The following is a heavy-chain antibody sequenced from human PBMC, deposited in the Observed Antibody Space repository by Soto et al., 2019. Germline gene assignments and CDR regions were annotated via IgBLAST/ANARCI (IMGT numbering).Heavy chain of an antibody. D-gene: IGHD3-22*01. J-gene: IGHJ4*02. CDR3: ASLPYYYDTTGYYDS. CDR1: GDSISAYS. CDR2: IHYNGNT. V-gene: IGHV4-59*08. Sequence: PSETLSLTCTGSGDSISAYSWSWVRQPPGKGLEWIGNIHYNGNTKYNPSLKSRVSMSVDTSKNQFSLRLSAVTAADTAVYYCASLPYYYDTTGYYDSWGQGGLVT.